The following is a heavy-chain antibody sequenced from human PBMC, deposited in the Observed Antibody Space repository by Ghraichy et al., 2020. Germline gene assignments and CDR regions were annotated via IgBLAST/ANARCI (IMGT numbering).Heavy chain of an antibody. V-gene: IGHV4-34*01. D-gene: IGHD3-10*01. J-gene: IGHJ4*02. CDR2: INHSGST. CDR3: ARGYAPRGAGTLIDY. Sequence: SETLSLTCAVYGGSFSGYYWSWIRQPPGKGLEWIGEINHSGSTNYNPSLKSRVTISVDTSKNQFSLKLSSVTAADTAGYYCARGYAPRGAGTLIDYWGQGTLVTVSS. CDR1: GGSFSGYY.